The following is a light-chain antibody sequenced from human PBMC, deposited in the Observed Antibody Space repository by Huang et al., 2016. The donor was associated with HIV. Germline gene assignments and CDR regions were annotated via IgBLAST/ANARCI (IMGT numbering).Light chain of an antibody. CDR2: GAS. Sequence: EIVLTHSPATLSVSPGERATLSCRASQSLYRDLAWFQQKPGQPPRLLIYGASARATGTPARFGGSESETEFTLTISSLQSEDCGIYYCQQYIKWPRTFGQGTKVEIK. CDR3: QQYIKWPRT. V-gene: IGKV3-15*01. CDR1: QSLYRD. J-gene: IGKJ1*01.